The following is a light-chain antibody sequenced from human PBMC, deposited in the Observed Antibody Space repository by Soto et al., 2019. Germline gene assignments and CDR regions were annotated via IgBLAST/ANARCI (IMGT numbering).Light chain of an antibody. V-gene: IGLV7-46*01. Sequence: QAVVTQEPSLTVSPGGTVTLTCGSSTGAVTSGHYPYWSQQKPGQAPRTLIYDTSNKHSWTPARFSGSLLGGKAALTLSGAQPEDEAEYYCLLSYSGAREGVFGGGTKLTVL. CDR2: DTS. J-gene: IGLJ2*01. CDR1: TGAVTSGHY. CDR3: LLSYSGAREGV.